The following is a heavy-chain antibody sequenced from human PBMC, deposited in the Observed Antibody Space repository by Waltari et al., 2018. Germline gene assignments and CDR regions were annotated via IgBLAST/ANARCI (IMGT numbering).Heavy chain of an antibody. V-gene: IGHV3-23*03. D-gene: IGHD3-3*01. CDR2: FYSGGTT. J-gene: IGHJ6*03. CDR1: GFTFGNYA. Sequence: EVQLLESGGGLVQPGGSLRLSCAASGFTFGNYAMSWVRQAPGRGLEWVSCFYSGGTTYYADSVKGRFTISRDNSKNTLYLQMNSLRAEDTAVYYCAKDSSPFLEHRVYYYYYMDVWGKGTTVTVSS. CDR3: AKDSSPFLEHRVYYYYYMDV.